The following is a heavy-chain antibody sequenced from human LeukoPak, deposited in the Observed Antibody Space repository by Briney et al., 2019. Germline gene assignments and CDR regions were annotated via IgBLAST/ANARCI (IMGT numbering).Heavy chain of an antibody. J-gene: IGHJ5*02. CDR1: GGSISSSSYC. CDR3: ARGVRRRTPLDGIAAAGTNWFDP. V-gene: IGHV4-39*01. D-gene: IGHD6-13*01. Sequence: SETLSLTCTVSGGSISSSSYCWGWIRQPPGKGLEWIVSIYYSGSTYYNPSLKSRVTISVNTAKNQFSLKLSSVTAADTAVYYCARGVRRRTPLDGIAAAGTNWFDPWGQGTLVTVSS. CDR2: IYYSGST.